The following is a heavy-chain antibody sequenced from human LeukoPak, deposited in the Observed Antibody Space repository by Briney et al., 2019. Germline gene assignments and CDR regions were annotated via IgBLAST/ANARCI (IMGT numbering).Heavy chain of an antibody. J-gene: IGHJ6*02. CDR2: IYYSGST. CDR1: GGSISSGGYY. CDR3: ARACSSSGWSGFSESMDV. D-gene: IGHD6-19*01. Sequence: PSETMSLTCTVSGGSISSGGYYWSWIRQHPGKGLEWIGYIYYSGSTYYNPSLKSRVTISVDTSKNQFSLKLSSVTAADTAVYYCARACSSSGWSGFSESMDVWGQGTTVTVSS. V-gene: IGHV4-31*03.